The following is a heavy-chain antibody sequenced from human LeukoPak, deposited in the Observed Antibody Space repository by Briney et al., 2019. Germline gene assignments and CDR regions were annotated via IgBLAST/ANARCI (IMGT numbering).Heavy chain of an antibody. V-gene: IGHV1-2*02. D-gene: IGHD3-10*01. CDR2: INPNSGGT. CDR3: ARDAVLLWFGELYDRKDY. CDR1: GYTFTGYY. Sequence: VASVKVSCKASGYTFTGYYMHWVRQAPGQGLEWMGWINPNSGGTNYAQKFQGRVTMTRDTSISTAYMELSRLRSDDTAVYYCARDAVLLWFGELYDRKDYWGQGTLVTVSS. J-gene: IGHJ4*02.